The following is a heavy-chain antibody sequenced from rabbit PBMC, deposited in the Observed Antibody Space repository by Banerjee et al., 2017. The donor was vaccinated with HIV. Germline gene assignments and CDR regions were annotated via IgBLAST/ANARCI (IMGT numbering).Heavy chain of an antibody. V-gene: IGHV1S45*01. D-gene: IGHD7-1*01. Sequence: QEHLEESGGDLVKPEGSLTLTCTASGFSFRNKYVMCWVRQAPGKGLEWIGCINTGSGSAYYANWAKGRFTISKTSSTTVTLQMTSLTAADTATYFCARDAGGDGYSNDLWGPGTLVTVS. CDR1: GFSFRNKYV. CDR3: ARDAGGDGYSNDL. J-gene: IGHJ4*01. CDR2: INTGSGSA.